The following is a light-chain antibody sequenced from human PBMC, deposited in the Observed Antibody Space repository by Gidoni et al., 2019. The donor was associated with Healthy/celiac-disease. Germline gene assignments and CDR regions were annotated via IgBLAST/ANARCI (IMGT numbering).Light chain of an antibody. CDR3: SSYTSSSTRV. V-gene: IGLV2-14*01. CDR2: EVS. J-gene: IGLJ3*02. Sequence: LTQPASVSGSPGQSITISCTGTSSDVGGYNYVSWYQQHPGKAPKLMIYEVSNRPSGVSNRFSGSKSGNTASLTIAGLQAEDEADYYCSSYTSSSTRVFGGGTKLTVL. CDR1: SSDVGGYNY.